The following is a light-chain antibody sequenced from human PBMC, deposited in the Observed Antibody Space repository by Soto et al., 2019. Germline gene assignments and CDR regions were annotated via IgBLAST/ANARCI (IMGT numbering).Light chain of an antibody. CDR3: QQYDSAPCT. V-gene: IGKV1-27*01. Sequence: DIQMTHSPSSLSASVGDRVTITCQASQGISNYLNWYQQKPGRLPKLLLFDASTLQSGVPSRFSGSGSGTHFTFTINGLLPEDIATYYCQQYDSAPCTFGGGTKVDIK. CDR2: DAS. CDR1: QGISNY. J-gene: IGKJ4*01.